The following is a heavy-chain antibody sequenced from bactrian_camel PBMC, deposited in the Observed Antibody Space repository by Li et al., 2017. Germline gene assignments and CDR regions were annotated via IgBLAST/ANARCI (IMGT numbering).Heavy chain of an antibody. CDR2: VATGSGNT. CDR1: GSIFGRSY. V-gene: IGHV3S40*01. CDR3: AAGFLLPGPCGRGSWLGGEIMH. J-gene: IGHJ4*01. D-gene: IGHD2*01. Sequence: VQLVESGGGSVQAGGSLTLSCAGAGSIFGRSYVAWFRQAPGKEREGVARVATGSGNTYYADSVKGRFTISQDNAKNTVYLQMNNLKLEDTGVYYCAAGFLLPGPCGRGSWLGGEIMHSGQGTQVTVS.